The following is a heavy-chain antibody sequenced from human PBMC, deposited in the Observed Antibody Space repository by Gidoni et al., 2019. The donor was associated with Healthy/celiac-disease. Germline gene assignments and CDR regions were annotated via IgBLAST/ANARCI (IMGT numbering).Heavy chain of an antibody. CDR2: INPTSVGT. Sequence: QVQLVQSGAEVKKHGASVKVSCKDSGYTFTGYYMHWVRQAPGQGLEWMVWINPTSVGTIYALTFQGRVTMTRDTSISTAYMELSSLRSADTAVYYCARLDCSSTSCYQGYFDYWGQGTLVTVSS. V-gene: IGHV1-2*02. CDR1: GYTFTGYY. D-gene: IGHD2-2*01. CDR3: ARLDCSSTSCYQGYFDY. J-gene: IGHJ4*02.